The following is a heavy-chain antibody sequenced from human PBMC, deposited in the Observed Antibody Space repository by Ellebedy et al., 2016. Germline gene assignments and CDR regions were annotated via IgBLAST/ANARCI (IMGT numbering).Heavy chain of an antibody. V-gene: IGHV3-21*01. CDR2: ISSSSSYI. CDR3: ARALPPSYGDSTTYYYYGMDV. J-gene: IGHJ6*02. Sequence: GESLKISXAASGFTFSSYTMNWVRQAPGKGLEWVSSISSSSSYIYYADSVKGRFTISRDNAKNSLLLQMDSLRAEDTAVYYCARALPPSYGDSTTYYYYGMDVWGQGTTVTVFS. D-gene: IGHD4-17*01. CDR1: GFTFSSYT.